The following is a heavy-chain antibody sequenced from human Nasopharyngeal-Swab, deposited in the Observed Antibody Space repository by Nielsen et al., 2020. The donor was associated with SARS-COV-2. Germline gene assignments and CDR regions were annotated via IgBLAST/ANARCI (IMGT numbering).Heavy chain of an antibody. CDR2: IYPGDSDT. J-gene: IGHJ6*02. D-gene: IGHD3-22*01. Sequence: GESLKIPCKGSGYSFTSYWIGWVRQMPGQGLEWMGIIYPGDSDTRYSPSFQGQVTISADKSISTAYLQWSSLKASDTAMYYCARQPWAYDSSGFSLGRLYGMDVWGQGTTVTVSS. CDR3: ARQPWAYDSSGFSLGRLYGMDV. V-gene: IGHV5-51*01. CDR1: GYSFTSYW.